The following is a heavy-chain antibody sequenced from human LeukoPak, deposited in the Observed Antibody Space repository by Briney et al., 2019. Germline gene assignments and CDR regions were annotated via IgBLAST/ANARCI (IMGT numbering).Heavy chain of an antibody. CDR3: ARLRAFGEVDY. CDR2: VNKDGTST. V-gene: IGHV3-74*01. J-gene: IGHJ4*02. CDR1: GFTFSDYW. D-gene: IGHD3-10*01. Sequence: GGSLRLSCAASGFTFSDYWMHWVRQTPGEGLVWVSRVNKDGTSTTYADSVKGRFTISRDNAKNTLYLQMNSLRAEDTAVYYCARLRAFGEVDYWGQGTLVTVSS.